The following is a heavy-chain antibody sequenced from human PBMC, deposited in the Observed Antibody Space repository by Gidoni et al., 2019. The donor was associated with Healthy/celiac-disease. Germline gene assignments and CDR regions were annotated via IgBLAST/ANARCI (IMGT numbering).Heavy chain of an antibody. D-gene: IGHD6-13*01. V-gene: IGHV3-7*01. CDR2: IKQDGSEK. CDR3: ARDLDRSSWYYFDY. J-gene: IGHJ4*02. Sequence: EVQLVESGGGLVQPGGSLSTSCAAAGSTFVIYWMSWVRQAPGKGLGWVANIKQDGSEKYYVDSVKGRFTISRDNAKNSLYLQMNSLRAEDTAVYYCARDLDRSSWYYFDYWGQGTLVTVSS. CDR1: GSTFVIYW.